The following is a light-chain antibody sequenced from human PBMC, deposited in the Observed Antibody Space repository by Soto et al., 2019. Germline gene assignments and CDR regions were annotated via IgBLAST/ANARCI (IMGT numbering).Light chain of an antibody. CDR3: QQYNNWPPGT. J-gene: IGKJ4*01. V-gene: IGKV3D-15*01. Sequence: EIVMTQSPATLSVSPAVRATLSCRASQSVSSNLAWYQQKPGKAPRLLISGASTRATGIPARFSGSGSGTESTLTISSLQSEDFAVYYCQQYNNWPPGTFGGGTRWIS. CDR1: QSVSSN. CDR2: GAS.